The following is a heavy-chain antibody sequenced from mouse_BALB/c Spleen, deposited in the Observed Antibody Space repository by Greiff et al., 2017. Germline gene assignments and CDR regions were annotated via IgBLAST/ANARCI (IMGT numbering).Heavy chain of an antibody. CDR1: GFTFSSFG. V-gene: IGHV5-17*02. CDR2: ISSGSSTI. CDR3: AREQYGNGFAY. J-gene: IGHJ3*01. Sequence: DVHLVESGGGLVQPGGSRKLSCAASGFTFSSFGMHWVRQAPEKGLEWVAYISSGSSTIYYADTVKGRFTISRDNPKNTLFLQMTSLRSEDTAMYYCAREQYGNGFAYWGQGTLVTVSA. D-gene: IGHD2-10*02.